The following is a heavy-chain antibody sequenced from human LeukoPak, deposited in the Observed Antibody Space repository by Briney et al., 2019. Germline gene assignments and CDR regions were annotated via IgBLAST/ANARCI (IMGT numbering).Heavy chain of an antibody. J-gene: IGHJ4*02. CDR2: MYYRGNT. CDR1: GCSISSITDY. CDR3: ARAFKSGYSYGRQSLLDY. D-gene: IGHD5-18*01. Sequence: PSETLSLTCTVSGCSISSITDYWSWIRQPPGKGLEWVGHMYYRGNTFNNPSLKSRVTISVDTSKNQFSLKLSSVTAADTAVYYCARAFKSGYSYGRQSLLDYWGQGTLVTVSS. V-gene: IGHV4-39*07.